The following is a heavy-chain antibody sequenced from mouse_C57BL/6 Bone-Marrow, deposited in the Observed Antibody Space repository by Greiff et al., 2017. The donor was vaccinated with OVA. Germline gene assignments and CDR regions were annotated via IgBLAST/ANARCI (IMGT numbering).Heavy chain of an antibody. V-gene: IGHV1-42*01. Sequence: QLQQSGPELVKPGASVKISCKASGYSFTGYYMNWVKQSPEKSLEWIGEINPSTGGTTYNQKFKAKATLTVDKSSSTAYMQLKSLTSEDSAVYYCARPIYYGTFAYWGQGTLVTVSA. CDR1: GYSFTGYY. J-gene: IGHJ3*01. D-gene: IGHD2-1*01. CDR2: INPSTGGT. CDR3: ARPIYYGTFAY.